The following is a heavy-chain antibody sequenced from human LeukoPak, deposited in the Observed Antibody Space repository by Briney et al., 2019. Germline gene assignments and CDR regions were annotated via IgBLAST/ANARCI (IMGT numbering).Heavy chain of an antibody. Sequence: SETLSLTCAVYGGSFGGYYWSWIRQPPGKRLEWIGEINHSGSTNYNPSLKSRVTISVDTSKNQFSLRLSPVTAADTAVYYCARVPKQWLVRRAFDIWGQGTMVTVSS. CDR2: INHSGST. CDR1: GGSFGGYY. CDR3: ARVPKQWLVRRAFDI. D-gene: IGHD6-19*01. V-gene: IGHV4-34*01. J-gene: IGHJ3*02.